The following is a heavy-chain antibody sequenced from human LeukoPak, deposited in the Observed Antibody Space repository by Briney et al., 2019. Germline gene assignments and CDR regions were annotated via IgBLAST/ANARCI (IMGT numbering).Heavy chain of an antibody. J-gene: IGHJ4*02. V-gene: IGHV1-8*03. CDR3: ARGNNYGGNSYYFDY. CDR1: GYPFTSYD. CDR2: MNPNSGNT. D-gene: IGHD4-23*01. Sequence: ASVKVSCKASGYPFTSYDINWVRQATGQGLEWMGWMNPNSGNTGYAQKFQGRVTFSRNTSITTAYMELSSLRSEDTAVYYCARGNNYGGNSYYFDYWGQGTLVTVSS.